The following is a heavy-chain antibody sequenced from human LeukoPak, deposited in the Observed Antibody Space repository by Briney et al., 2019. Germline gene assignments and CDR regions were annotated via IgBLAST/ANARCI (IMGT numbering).Heavy chain of an antibody. CDR3: ARSSTVVRPFYYFDY. J-gene: IGHJ4*02. CDR2: INAGNGNT. V-gene: IGHV1-3*01. CDR1: GYTFTRYA. D-gene: IGHD4-23*01. Sequence: SVKVSCKASGYTFTRYAMHWVRQAPGQRLEWMGWINAGNGNTKYSQKFQGRVTITRDTSASTAYVELSSLRSEDAAVYYCARSSTVVRPFYYFDYWGQGTLVTVSS.